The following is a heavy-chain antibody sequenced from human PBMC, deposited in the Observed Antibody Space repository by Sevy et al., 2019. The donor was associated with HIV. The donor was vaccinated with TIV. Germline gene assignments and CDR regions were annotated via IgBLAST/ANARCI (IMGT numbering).Heavy chain of an antibody. D-gene: IGHD1-26*01. CDR1: GFTFSPYW. CDR3: ARGVGLDC. CDR2: IRPDGSDK. Sequence: GGSLRLSCAASGFTFSPYWMTWVRQAPGKGLEWVANIRPDGSDKDYVDSVKGRFTISRDNAKNSLYLQMNSLRADDTAMYYCARGVGLDCWGQGALVTVSS. V-gene: IGHV3-7*01. J-gene: IGHJ4*02.